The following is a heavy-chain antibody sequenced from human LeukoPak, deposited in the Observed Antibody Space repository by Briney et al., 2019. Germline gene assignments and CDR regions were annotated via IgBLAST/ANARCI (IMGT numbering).Heavy chain of an antibody. CDR2: FDPEDGET. CDR1: GYTLTELS. Sequence: GSVKVSCKVSGYTLTELSMHWVRQAPGKGLEWMGGFDPEDGETIYAQKFQGRVTMTEDTSTDTAYMELSSLRSEDTAVYYCARDRAPVGATGGFIDYWAQGTLVTVSS. D-gene: IGHD1-26*01. CDR3: ARDRAPVGATGGFIDY. V-gene: IGHV1-24*01. J-gene: IGHJ4*02.